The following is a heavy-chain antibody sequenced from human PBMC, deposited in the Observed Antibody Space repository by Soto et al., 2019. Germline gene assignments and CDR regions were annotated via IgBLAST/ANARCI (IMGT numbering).Heavy chain of an antibody. CDR2: ISYDGSNK. D-gene: IGHD7-27*01. J-gene: IGHJ6*02. Sequence: QVQLGESGGGVVQPGRSLRLSCAASGFTFSSYGMHCVRQAPGKGLEWVAVISYDGSNKYYADSVKGRFTISRDNSKNTLYLQMNSLRAEDTAVYYCAKDLLGPGRAYGMDVWGQGTTVTVSS. V-gene: IGHV3-30*18. CDR3: AKDLLGPGRAYGMDV. CDR1: GFTFSSYG.